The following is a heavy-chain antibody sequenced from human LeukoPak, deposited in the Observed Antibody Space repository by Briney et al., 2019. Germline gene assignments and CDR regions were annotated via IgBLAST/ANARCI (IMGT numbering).Heavy chain of an antibody. CDR1: GYTFTSYD. V-gene: IGHV1-8*01. J-gene: IGHJ4*02. CDR3: ARGLGYSSSQNQWGY. D-gene: IGHD6-6*01. CDR2: MNPNSGST. Sequence: ASVRVSCKASGYTFTSYDINWVRQATGQGLEWMGWMNPNSGSTGYAQKFQGRVTMTRNTSISTAYTELSSLRSEDAAVYYCARGLGYSSSQNQWGYWGQGTLVTVSS.